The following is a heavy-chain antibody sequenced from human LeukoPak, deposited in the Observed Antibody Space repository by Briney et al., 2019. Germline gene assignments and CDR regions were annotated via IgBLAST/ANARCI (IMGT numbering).Heavy chain of an antibody. V-gene: IGHV3-73*01. Sequence: GGSLRLSCAASGFTFSGSAMHWVRQASGKVLEWVGRIRSKANHYATAYAASVKGRFTVSRDDSKNTAYLQMNSLKTEDTAVYYCARSWGFWGQGTLVTVSS. D-gene: IGHD3-16*01. CDR3: ARSWGF. J-gene: IGHJ4*02. CDR2: IRSKANHYAT. CDR1: GFTFSGSA.